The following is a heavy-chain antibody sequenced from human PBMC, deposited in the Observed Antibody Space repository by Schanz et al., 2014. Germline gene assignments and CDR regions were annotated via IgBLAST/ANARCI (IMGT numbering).Heavy chain of an antibody. V-gene: IGHV1-18*04. CDR1: GYTFPSYG. J-gene: IGHJ4*02. D-gene: IGHD1-26*01. CDR3: ARDRDQWDGNYLDY. Sequence: QVQLVQSGAEVKTPGASVKVSCKASGYTFPSYGISWVRQAPGQGLEWMGWINPNSGGTNYAQKFQGRVTMTTDTSTSTVYMELRSLTSDDSAVYYCARDRDQWDGNYLDYWGQGTLVTVSS. CDR2: INPNSGGT.